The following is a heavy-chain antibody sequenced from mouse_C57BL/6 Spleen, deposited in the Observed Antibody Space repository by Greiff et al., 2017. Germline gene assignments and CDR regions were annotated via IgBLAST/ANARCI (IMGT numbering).Heavy chain of an antibody. J-gene: IGHJ2*02. CDR3: GRKWGNYDSLDY. D-gene: IGHD2-1*01. Sequence: VQLKESGAELMKPGASVKLSCKATGYTFTGYWVEWVKQRPGHGLEWIGEILPGSGRTNYNEQFKGKATCTADTSSNTAYMQLSSRTTEDAAIYYCGRKWGNYDSLDYWGQGTSLTVSS. CDR1: GYTFTGYW. CDR2: ILPGSGRT. V-gene: IGHV1-9*01.